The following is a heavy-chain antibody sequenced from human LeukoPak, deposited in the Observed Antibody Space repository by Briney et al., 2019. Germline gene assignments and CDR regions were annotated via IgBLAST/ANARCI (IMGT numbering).Heavy chain of an antibody. CDR2: FDPEDGET. Sequence: ASVKVSCKASGGTFSSYTISWVRQAPGQGLEWMGGFDPEDGETIYAQKFQGRVTMTEDTSTDTAYMELSSLRSEDTAVYYCAPDTAYCSSTSCYNWFDPWGQGTLVTVSS. CDR1: GGTFSSYT. J-gene: IGHJ5*02. V-gene: IGHV1-24*01. D-gene: IGHD2-2*01. CDR3: APDTAYCSSTSCYNWFDP.